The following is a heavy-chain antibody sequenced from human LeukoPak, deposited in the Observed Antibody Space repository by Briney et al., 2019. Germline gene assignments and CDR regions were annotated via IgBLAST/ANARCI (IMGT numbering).Heavy chain of an antibody. CDR1: GGSISSSSYY. J-gene: IGHJ5*02. CDR2: IYYSGST. CDR3: ARSRSGSYYLWFDP. Sequence: SETLSLTCTVSGGSISSSSYYWGWIRQPPGKGLEWIGYIYYSGSTNYNPSLKSRVTISVDTSKNQFSLKLSSVTAADTAVYYCARSRSGSYYLWFDPWGQGTLVTVSS. D-gene: IGHD1-26*01. V-gene: IGHV4-61*05.